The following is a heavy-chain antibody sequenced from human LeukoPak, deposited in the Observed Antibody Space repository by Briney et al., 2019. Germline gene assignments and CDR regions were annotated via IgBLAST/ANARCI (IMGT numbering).Heavy chain of an antibody. J-gene: IGHJ6*02. V-gene: IGHV3-53*04. CDR3: ARGGYSGYAYPDYYYGMDV. CDR2: IYSGGST. Sequence: PGGSLRLSCAASGFTVSSNYMSWVRQAPGKGLEGVSVIYSGGSTYYADSVKGRFTISRHNSKNTLYLQMNSLRAEDTAVYYCARGGYSGYAYPDYYYGMDVWGQGTTVTVSS. CDR1: GFTVSSNY. D-gene: IGHD5-12*01.